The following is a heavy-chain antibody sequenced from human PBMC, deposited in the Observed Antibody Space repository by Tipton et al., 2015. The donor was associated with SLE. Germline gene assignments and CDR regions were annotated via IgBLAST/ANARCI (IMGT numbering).Heavy chain of an antibody. CDR1: GGYFSGYS. J-gene: IGHJ6*03. CDR3: ARGVAGYYFYYYLDV. V-gene: IGHV4-34*01. CDR2: INHSGFT. Sequence: TLSLTCAVYGGYFSGYSWSWIRQPPGKGLEWIGEINHSGFTNYKPSLKSRVTMAADTSTNQLSLKLSSVTAADTAVYYCARGVAGYYFYYYLDVWGSGTAVTVSS. D-gene: IGHD6-19*01.